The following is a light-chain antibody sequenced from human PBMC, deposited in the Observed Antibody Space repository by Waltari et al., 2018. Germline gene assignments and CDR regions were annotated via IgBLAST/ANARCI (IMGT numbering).Light chain of an antibody. CDR2: EDD. J-gene: IGLJ2*01. CDR3: QVWTNTDDHPF. CDR1: NIGDVS. Sequence: SFVLSQATSVSVAPGKTATIVCEGNNIGDVSVNWYQQHPGQAPVLVVYEDDRRPSGIPERFSGSNSGNTAALTISWVEAGDEADYYCQVWTNTDDHPFFGGGTKLTVL. V-gene: IGLV3-21*03.